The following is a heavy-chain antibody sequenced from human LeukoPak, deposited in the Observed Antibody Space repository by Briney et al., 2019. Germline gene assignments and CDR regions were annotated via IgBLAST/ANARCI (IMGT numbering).Heavy chain of an antibody. Sequence: NPSETLSLTCTVSSGSISSSNYYWSWIRQPAGKRLEWIGRMYSSGSTNYNPSLKSRVTMSVDTSKNQFSLKLSSVTAADTAVYYCVGDYGDYGFFDYWGQGTLVTVSS. CDR3: VGDYGDYGFFDY. J-gene: IGHJ4*02. CDR2: MYSSGST. V-gene: IGHV4-61*02. CDR1: SGSISSSNYY. D-gene: IGHD4-17*01.